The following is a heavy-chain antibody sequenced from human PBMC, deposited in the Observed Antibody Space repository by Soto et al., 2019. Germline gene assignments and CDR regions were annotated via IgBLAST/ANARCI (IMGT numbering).Heavy chain of an antibody. CDR3: ARGPDYYYDSSGYYFGSA. J-gene: IGHJ5*02. CDR2: IIPIFGTA. D-gene: IGHD3-22*01. V-gene: IGHV1-69*12. Sequence: QVQLVQSGAEVKKPGSSVKVSCKASGGTFSSYAISWVRQAPGQGLEWMGGIIPIFGTANDAQKFQGRVTITADESTSTAYMELSSLRSEDTAVYYCARGPDYYYDSSGYYFGSAWGQGTPVTVSS. CDR1: GGTFSSYA.